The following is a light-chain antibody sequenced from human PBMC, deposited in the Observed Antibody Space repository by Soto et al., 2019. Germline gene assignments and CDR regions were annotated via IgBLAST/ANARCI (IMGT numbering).Light chain of an antibody. V-gene: IGKV3D-20*02. J-gene: IGKJ4*01. Sequence: EIVLTQSPGTLSFSPGERATLTCRASQSVSSNFLAWYQEKPGQAPRLLIYDASNRATGIPARFSGSGSGEDYTLTISSLEPEDFAVYYCKQRRNWVSFGGGTKVDIK. CDR1: QSVSSNF. CDR3: KQRRNWVS. CDR2: DAS.